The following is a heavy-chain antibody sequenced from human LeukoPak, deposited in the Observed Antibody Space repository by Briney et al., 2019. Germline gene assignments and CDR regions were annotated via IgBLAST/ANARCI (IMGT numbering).Heavy chain of an antibody. CDR3: ARDISWFGELLSPFDD. CDR1: VGFFSGYY. CDR2: IYYSGST. Sequence: PSETLSLTRAVWVGFFSGYYWSWIRQPPAKGLDWIGYIYYSGSTNYNPSLKSRVTISVDTSKNQFSLKLSSVTAADTAVYYCARDISWFGELLSPFDDWGQGTLVTVSS. D-gene: IGHD3-10*01. V-gene: IGHV4-59*12. J-gene: IGHJ4*02.